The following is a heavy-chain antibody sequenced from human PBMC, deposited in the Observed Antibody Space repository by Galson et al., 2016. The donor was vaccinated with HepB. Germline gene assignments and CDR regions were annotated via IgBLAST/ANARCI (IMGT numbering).Heavy chain of an antibody. J-gene: IGHJ6*02. V-gene: IGHV3-9*01. CDR1: GFTFDDYA. Sequence: SLRLSCAASGFTFDDYAMHWVRQAPGKGLEWVSGISWNSGSIGYADSVKGRFTISRDNAKNSLYLQMNSLRAEDTALYYCAKERVWFGELLIYGVDVWGQGTTVTVSS. CDR2: ISWNSGSI. CDR3: AKERVWFGELLIYGVDV. D-gene: IGHD3-10*01.